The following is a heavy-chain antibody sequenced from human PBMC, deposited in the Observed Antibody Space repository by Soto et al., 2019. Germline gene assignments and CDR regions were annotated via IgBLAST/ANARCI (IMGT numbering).Heavy chain of an antibody. D-gene: IGHD3-3*01. J-gene: IGHJ6*02. Sequence: QVQLQESGPGLVKPSETLSLTCTVSGGSVSSGSYYWSWIRQPPGKGLEWIGYIYYSGSTNYNPSRKSRVTISVDTSKNQCSLKLSSVTAADTAVYYCARELRFQSYGMDVWGQGTTVTVSS. V-gene: IGHV4-61*01. CDR3: ARELRFQSYGMDV. CDR1: GGSVSSGSYY. CDR2: IYYSGST.